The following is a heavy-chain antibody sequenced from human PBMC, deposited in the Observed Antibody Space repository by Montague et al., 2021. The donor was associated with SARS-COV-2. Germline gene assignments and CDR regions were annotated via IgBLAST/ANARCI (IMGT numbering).Heavy chain of an antibody. J-gene: IGHJ6*02. CDR3: ARGRPRTTFYYYYGMDV. CDR1: GGSFSGYY. CDR2: INHSGST. D-gene: IGHD1-1*01. V-gene: IGHV4-34*01. Sequence: SETLSLTCAVYGGSFSGYYWSWIRQPPGKGLEWIGEINHSGSTNYNPSLKSRVTISVDTSKNQFSLKLSSVTAADTAVYYCARGRPRTTFYYYYGMDVRGQGTTVTVSS.